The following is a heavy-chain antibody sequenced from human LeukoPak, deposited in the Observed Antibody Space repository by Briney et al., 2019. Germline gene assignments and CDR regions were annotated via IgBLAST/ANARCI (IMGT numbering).Heavy chain of an antibody. Sequence: SETLSLTCTVSGGSISSGGYYWGWIRQHPGTGLEWIGYIYYSGSTYYNPSLKSRVTISVDTSKNQFSLKLSSVTAADTAVYYCARVDVAAAAIAYWGQGTLVTVSS. D-gene: IGHD6-13*01. CDR3: ARVDVAAAAIAY. CDR1: GGSISSGGYY. V-gene: IGHV4-31*03. J-gene: IGHJ4*02. CDR2: IYYSGST.